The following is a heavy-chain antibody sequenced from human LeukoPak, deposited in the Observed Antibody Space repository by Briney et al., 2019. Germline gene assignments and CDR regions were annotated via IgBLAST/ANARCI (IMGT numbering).Heavy chain of an antibody. Sequence: PGGSLRLYCAASGFTFSSHAMSWGRQAPGKGLEWVSAISGSGGSTYYADSVKGRFTISRDNSKNTLYLQMNSLRAEDTAVYYCAKDGLAATVYWGQGTLVTVSS. CDR1: GFTFSSHA. CDR2: ISGSGGST. V-gene: IGHV3-23*01. CDR3: AKDGLAATVY. J-gene: IGHJ4*02. D-gene: IGHD2-15*01.